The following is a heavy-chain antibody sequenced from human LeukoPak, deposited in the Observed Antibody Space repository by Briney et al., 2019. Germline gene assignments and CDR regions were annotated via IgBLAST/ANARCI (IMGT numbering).Heavy chain of an antibody. Sequence: RLSCAASGFTFSSXDMNWVRQXPGKGLEWVXSISGSGGITYYADSVKGRFTISRDNSRNTLYLQMNGLRAEDTAVYYCAKSMVQGVLFSSDYWGQGTLVTVSS. CDR3: AKSMVQGVLFSSDY. J-gene: IGHJ4*02. D-gene: IGHD3-10*01. V-gene: IGHV3-23*01. CDR2: ISGSGGIT. CDR1: GFTFSSXD.